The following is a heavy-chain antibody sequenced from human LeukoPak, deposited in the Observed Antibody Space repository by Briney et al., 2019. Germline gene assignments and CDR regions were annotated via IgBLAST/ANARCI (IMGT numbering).Heavy chain of an antibody. CDR1: GFTVSSNY. Sequence: GGSLRLSCAASGFTVSSNYMNWLRQAPGKGLEWVSLIYSGGTTNYADSVKGRFTISRDNAKNSLYLQMNSLRAEDTALYYCAGQSEYGDYPFDYWGQGTLVTVSS. D-gene: IGHD4-17*01. V-gene: IGHV3-53*05. J-gene: IGHJ4*02. CDR2: IYSGGTT. CDR3: AGQSEYGDYPFDY.